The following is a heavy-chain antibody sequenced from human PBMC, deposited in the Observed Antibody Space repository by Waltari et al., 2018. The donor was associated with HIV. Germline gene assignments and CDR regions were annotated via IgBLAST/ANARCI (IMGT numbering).Heavy chain of an antibody. V-gene: IGHV3-49*03. J-gene: IGHJ4*02. D-gene: IGHD4-17*01. CDR3: TKGRMTTDY. CDR1: GFTFGDYA. Sequence: EVQLVESGGGLVQPGRSLRLSCTASGFTFGDYAMSWFRQGPGRGLGGVGCIRRKAYGGTTEYAASVKGRFTISRDDSRSIAYLQMNSLQTEDTAVYYCTKGRMTTDYWGQGTLVTVSS. CDR2: IRRKAYGGTT.